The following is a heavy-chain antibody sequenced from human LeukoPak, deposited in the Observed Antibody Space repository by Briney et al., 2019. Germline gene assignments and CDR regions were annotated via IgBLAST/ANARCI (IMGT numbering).Heavy chain of an antibody. V-gene: IGHV3-64D*06. CDR3: ARERGRGRDSPWFDY. D-gene: IGHD1-26*01. CDR1: GFTFSAYA. J-gene: IGHJ4*02. CDR2: ISPDGTST. Sequence: PGGSLRLSCSASGFTFSAYAMHWVRQAPGKRLEYVSAISPDGTSTYYADSVRGRFSISRDNSKNTLDLQMTGLRAEDTAVYYCARERGRGRDSPWFDYWGQGTLVTVSS.